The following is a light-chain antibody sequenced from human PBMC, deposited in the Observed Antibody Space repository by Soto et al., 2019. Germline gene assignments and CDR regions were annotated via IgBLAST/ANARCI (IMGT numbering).Light chain of an antibody. V-gene: IGKV1-9*01. CDR3: QHLINYPIT. Sequence: DIQLTQSPAFLSASVGDRVTITCRASQGINNYLAWYQQKPGKAPKLLIYAASTLQSGVPSRFSGSGSGTEFTLTISSLQPEDFATYYCQHLINYPITFGQGTRLEIK. J-gene: IGKJ5*01. CDR1: QGINNY. CDR2: AAS.